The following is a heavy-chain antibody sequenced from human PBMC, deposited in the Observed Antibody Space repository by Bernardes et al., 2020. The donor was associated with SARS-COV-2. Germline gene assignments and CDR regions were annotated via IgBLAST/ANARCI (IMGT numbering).Heavy chain of an antibody. CDR1: GGSISSYY. J-gene: IGHJ6*02. V-gene: IGHV4-59*01. CDR3: ARGSSQGSYYYYGMDV. D-gene: IGHD2-2*01. CDR2: IYYSGST. Sequence: SETLSLTCTVSGGSISSYYWSWIRQPPGKGLEWIGYIYYSGSTNYNPSLKSRVTISVDTSKNQFSLKLSSVTAADTAVYYCARGSSQGSYYYYGMDVWGQGTTVTVSS.